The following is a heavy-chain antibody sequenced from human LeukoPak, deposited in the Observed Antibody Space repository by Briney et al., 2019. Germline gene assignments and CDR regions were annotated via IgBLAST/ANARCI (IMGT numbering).Heavy chain of an antibody. V-gene: IGHV1-46*01. Sequence: ASVKVSCKASGYTFTNYYMHWVRQAPGQGLEWMGVIDPRGGSTTYAQKVQGRFTMTRDTSTSTVYMELRSLNSEDTAVYYCARSLSSWYCFDPWGQGTLVTVSS. D-gene: IGHD6-13*01. J-gene: IGHJ5*02. CDR3: ARSLSSWYCFDP. CDR2: IDPRGGST. CDR1: GYTFTNYY.